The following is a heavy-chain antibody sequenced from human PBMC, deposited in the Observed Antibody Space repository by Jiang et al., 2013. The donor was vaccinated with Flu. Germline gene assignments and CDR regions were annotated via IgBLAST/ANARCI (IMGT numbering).Heavy chain of an antibody. V-gene: IGHV1-3*04. CDR3: ARDRGATRGFEI. CDR2: INTGNGNT. J-gene: IGHJ3*02. Sequence: GAEVKKPGASVKVSCKASGYTFTTKTIHWVRQAPGQRLEWMGWINTGNGNTKYSQKFQGRVTITRDTSASTAYMELSSLRSEDTALYYCARDRGATRGFEIWGQGTMVTVSS. D-gene: IGHD1-26*01. CDR1: GYTFTTKT.